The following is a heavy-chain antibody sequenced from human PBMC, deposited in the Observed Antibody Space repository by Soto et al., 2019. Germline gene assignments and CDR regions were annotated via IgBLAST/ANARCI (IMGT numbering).Heavy chain of an antibody. V-gene: IGHV4-30-2*01. Sequence: SETLSLTCAVSGGSISSGGYSWNWIRQQPGKGLEWIGYIYNSGSTLYNPSLQSRVTISADKSKNQSSLKLTTLTAADTAVYYCAREQLEGNWFDPWGQGTRVTVSS. CDR3: AREQLEGNWFDP. J-gene: IGHJ5*02. CDR1: GGSISSGGYS. D-gene: IGHD1-1*01. CDR2: IYNSGST.